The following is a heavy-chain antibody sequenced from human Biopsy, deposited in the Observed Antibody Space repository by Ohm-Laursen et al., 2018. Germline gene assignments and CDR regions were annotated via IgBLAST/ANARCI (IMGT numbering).Heavy chain of an antibody. Sequence: SETLSLTCAVSGGSISSYQWTWIRQPPGKGLEWIGYIYYSGSTNYNPSLKSRVTISVDTSKNQFSLRLNSVTAADTAVYYCARATNSTGWPYYYFYGMDVWGQGTTVTVSS. CDR1: GGSISSYQ. V-gene: IGHV4-59*01. CDR3: ARATNSTGWPYYYFYGMDV. CDR2: IYYSGST. D-gene: IGHD2/OR15-2a*01. J-gene: IGHJ6*02.